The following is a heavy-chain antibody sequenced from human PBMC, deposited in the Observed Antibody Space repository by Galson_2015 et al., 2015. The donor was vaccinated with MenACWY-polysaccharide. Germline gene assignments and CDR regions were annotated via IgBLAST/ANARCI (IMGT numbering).Heavy chain of an antibody. Sequence: SLRLSCAASGFTFSSYSMNWVRQAPGKGLEWVSSISSSSSYIYYADSVKGRFTISRDNAKNSLYLQMNSLRAEDTAVYYCARDPRARLGEHTIDYWGQGTLVTVSS. J-gene: IGHJ4*02. CDR3: ARDPRARLGEHTIDY. D-gene: IGHD3-16*01. CDR1: GFTFSSYS. CDR2: ISSSSSYI. V-gene: IGHV3-21*01.